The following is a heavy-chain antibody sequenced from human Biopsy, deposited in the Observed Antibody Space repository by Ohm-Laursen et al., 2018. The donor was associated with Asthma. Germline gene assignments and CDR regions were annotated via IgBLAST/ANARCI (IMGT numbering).Heavy chain of an antibody. D-gene: IGHD6-25*01. CDR3: ARVFESSEWGPFYHFGLDV. J-gene: IGHJ6*02. CDR1: GFSSSDYY. V-gene: IGHV3-11*01. CDR2: ISSSGSTT. Sequence: SLRLSCTASGFSSSDYYMTLMRQAPGKGLEWVSSISSSGSTTYPAESVKGRFTISRDNTQKSLFLQMGSLRAEDTAIYYCARVFESSEWGPFYHFGLDVWGQGTTVAVSS.